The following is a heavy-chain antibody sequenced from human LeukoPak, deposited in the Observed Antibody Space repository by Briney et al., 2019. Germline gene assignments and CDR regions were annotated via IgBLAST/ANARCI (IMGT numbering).Heavy chain of an antibody. D-gene: IGHD6-13*01. V-gene: IGHV3-21*01. CDR2: ISSSGRYM. CDR3: ARVPFGAAAGTYYFDY. J-gene: IGHJ4*02. Sequence: PGGSLRLSCAASGFTFSSCSMNCVRQAPGKGLEWVSSISSSGRYMCYSDSLKGRFTISRDNAKNSLYVQMNSLRAADTAVYYCARVPFGAAAGTYYFDYWGQGTLVTVSS. CDR1: GFTFSSCS.